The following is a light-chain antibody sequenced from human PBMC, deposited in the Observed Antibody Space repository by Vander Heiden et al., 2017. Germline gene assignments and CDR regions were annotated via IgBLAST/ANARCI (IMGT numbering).Light chain of an antibody. CDR2: KAS. V-gene: IGKV1-5*03. J-gene: IGKJ1*01. Sequence: DIPMTQSPSTLSASVGDRVTITCRASQSISSWLAWYQQKPGKAPKRLIYKASSLESGVPSRFSGSGSGTEFTLTISSLQPDDFATYYCQQYNSYPLTFGQGTKVEIK. CDR3: QQYNSYPLT. CDR1: QSISSW.